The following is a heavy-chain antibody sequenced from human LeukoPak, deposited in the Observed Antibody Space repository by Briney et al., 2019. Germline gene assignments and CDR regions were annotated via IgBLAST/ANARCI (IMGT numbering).Heavy chain of an antibody. Sequence: GGSLRLSCAASGFTFSSYGMHWVRQAPGKGLEWVAVISYDGSNKYYADSVKGRFTISRDNSKNTLYLQMNSLRAEDTAVYYCARAWRNYYYMDVWGKGTTVTVSS. CDR1: GFTFSSYG. J-gene: IGHJ6*03. D-gene: IGHD1-1*01. V-gene: IGHV3-30*03. CDR2: ISYDGSNK. CDR3: ARAWRNYYYMDV.